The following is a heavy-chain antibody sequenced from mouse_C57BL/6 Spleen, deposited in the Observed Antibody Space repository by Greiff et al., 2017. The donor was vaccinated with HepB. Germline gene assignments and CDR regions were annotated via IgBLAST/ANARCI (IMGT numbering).Heavy chain of an antibody. CDR3: AREDSNSWFAY. D-gene: IGHD2-5*01. J-gene: IGHJ3*01. Sequence: QVQLQQPGAELVRPGSSVKLSCKASGYTFTSYWMHWVKQRPIQGLEWIGNIDPSDSETHYNQKFKDKATLTVDKSSSTAYMQLSSLTSEDSAVYYCAREDSNSWFAYWGQGTLVTVSA. CDR2: IDPSDSET. V-gene: IGHV1-52*01. CDR1: GYTFTSYW.